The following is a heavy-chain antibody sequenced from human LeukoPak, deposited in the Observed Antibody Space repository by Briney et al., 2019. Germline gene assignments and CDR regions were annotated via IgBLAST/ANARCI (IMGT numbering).Heavy chain of an antibody. CDR3: ARGASSSPYHMDV. CDR2: INHSGST. V-gene: IGHV4-34*01. CDR1: GGSFSGYY. Sequence: SETLSLTCAVYGGSFSGYYWSWIRRPPGKGLEWIGEINHSGSTNYNPSLKSRVTISVDTSKNQFSLKLSSVTAADTAVYYCARGASSSPYHMDVWGKGTTVTVSS. J-gene: IGHJ6*03. D-gene: IGHD6-13*01.